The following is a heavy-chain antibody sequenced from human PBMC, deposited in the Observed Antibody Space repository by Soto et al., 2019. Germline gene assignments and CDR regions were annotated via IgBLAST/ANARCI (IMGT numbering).Heavy chain of an antibody. J-gene: IGHJ6*02. Sequence: GASVKVSCKAPGGTFSTYAISWVRQAPGQGLDRMGGIIPMCGTANYSQRFQDRVTITADEATNTVYMELSSLRSEYTAVSYCVIDAGYDDHSGSYYGIDVCHQGTTVTVSS. D-gene: IGHD5-12*01. V-gene: IGHV1-69*13. CDR2: IIPMCGTA. CDR1: GGTFSTYA. CDR3: VIDAGYDDHSGSYYGIDV.